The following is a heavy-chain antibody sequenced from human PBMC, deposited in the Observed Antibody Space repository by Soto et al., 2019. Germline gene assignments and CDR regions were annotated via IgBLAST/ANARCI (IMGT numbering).Heavy chain of an antibody. CDR3: ARARLRAVYAFDF. Sequence: QVQLQESGPGLVKPSQTLSLTCTLSGVPITSGAYYWTWVRQHPGKGLEWIGYIYYNGNTYFSPSLKSRFTISIDTSKNQFSLKLSSVTAADTAMYYCARARLRAVYAFDFWGQGTMVTVSS. D-gene: IGHD4-17*01. CDR2: IYYNGNT. CDR1: GVPITSGAYY. V-gene: IGHV4-31*03. J-gene: IGHJ3*01.